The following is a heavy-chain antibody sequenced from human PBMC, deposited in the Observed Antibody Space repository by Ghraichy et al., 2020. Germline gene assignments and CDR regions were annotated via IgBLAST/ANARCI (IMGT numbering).Heavy chain of an antibody. CDR3: AKDDYGDYLTGTFDY. V-gene: IGHV3-23*01. J-gene: IGHJ4*02. CDR1: GFTFSSYA. Sequence: GGSLRLSCAASGFTFSSYAMSWVRQAPGKGLEWVSAISGSGGSTYYADSVKGRFTISRDNSKNTLYLQMNSLRAEDTAVYYCAKDDYGDYLTGTFDYWGQGTLVTVSS. CDR2: ISGSGGST. D-gene: IGHD4-17*01.